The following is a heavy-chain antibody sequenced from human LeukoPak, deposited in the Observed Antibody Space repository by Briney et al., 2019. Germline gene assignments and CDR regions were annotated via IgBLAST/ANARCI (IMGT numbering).Heavy chain of an antibody. V-gene: IGHV1-24*01. CDR1: GYTLTELS. CDR2: FHPEDGET. J-gene: IGHJ6*02. D-gene: IGHD6-6*01. CDR3: ATRMGQLVQYNYYGMDV. Sequence: ASVTVSCKVSGYTLTELSVHWVRQAPGKGLEWMGGFHPEDGETIHAQKFQGRVTMTEDTSTDTVYMELSSLRSEDTAVYYCATRMGQLVQYNYYGMDVWGQGTTVTVSS.